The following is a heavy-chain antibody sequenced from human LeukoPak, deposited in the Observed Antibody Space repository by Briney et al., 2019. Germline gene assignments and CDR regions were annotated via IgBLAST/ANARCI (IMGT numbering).Heavy chain of an antibody. Sequence: GGSLRLSCAASGFTFSSYWMHWVRHAPGGGLVWVSRINSDGSSTSYADSVKGRFTISRDNAKNTLYLQMNSLRAEDTAVYYCARPTSYCSGGSCYHYDAFDIWGQGTMVTVSS. J-gene: IGHJ3*02. CDR3: ARPTSYCSGGSCYHYDAFDI. V-gene: IGHV3-74*01. CDR2: INSDGSST. CDR1: GFTFSSYW. D-gene: IGHD2-15*01.